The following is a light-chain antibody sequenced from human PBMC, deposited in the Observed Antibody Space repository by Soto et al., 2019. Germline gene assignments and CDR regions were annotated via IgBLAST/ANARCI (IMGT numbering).Light chain of an antibody. CDR3: QQYYNYWT. CDR2: KAS. Sequence: DIQMTQSPSTLSGSVGDRVTITCRASQTISSWLAWYQQKPGKAPKLLIYKASTLKSGVPSRFSGSGSGTEITLTISSLHPDFFASYCCQQYYNYWTFGQGTKVDIK. V-gene: IGKV1-5*03. J-gene: IGKJ1*01. CDR1: QTISSW.